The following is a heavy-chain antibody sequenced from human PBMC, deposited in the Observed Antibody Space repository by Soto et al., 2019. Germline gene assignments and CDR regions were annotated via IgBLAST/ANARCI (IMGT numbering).Heavy chain of an antibody. CDR1: GFTFSSYR. Sequence: GGSLRLSCAASGFTFSSYRMNWVRQAPGKGLEWVSYIRSGSSTIYYADSVKGRFTISRDNSKNTLYLQMNALRAEDTAVYYCAKDPHYDYVWGTFRSDKHLGCWREGTLVTASS. CDR3: AKDPHYDYVWGTFRSDKHLGC. CDR2: IRSGSSTI. V-gene: IGHV3-48*01. D-gene: IGHD3-16*02. J-gene: IGHJ4*02.